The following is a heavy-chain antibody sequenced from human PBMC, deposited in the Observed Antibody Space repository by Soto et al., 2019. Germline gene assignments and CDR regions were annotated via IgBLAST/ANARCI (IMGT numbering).Heavy chain of an antibody. CDR1: GFTFSDYY. Sequence: EEQLVESGGGLVQPGGSLTLSCAASGFTFSDYYMEWVRQAPGKGLEWVARSRNKAKSYSTDYAASVKGRFTISRDLSKNSLHLQMNNLKTEDTAVYYWSRLEGGWGQGTLVTVSS. V-gene: IGHV3-72*01. J-gene: IGHJ4*02. CDR3: SRLEGG. CDR2: SRNKAKSYST. D-gene: IGHD3-3*01.